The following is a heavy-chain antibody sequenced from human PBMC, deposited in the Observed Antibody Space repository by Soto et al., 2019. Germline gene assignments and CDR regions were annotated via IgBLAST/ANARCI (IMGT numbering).Heavy chain of an antibody. Sequence: EVQVLESGGGLVQPGGSLRLSCAASGFTFSNYGMNWARQAPGKGLEWVSGIRSDGDTTYNSDSVKGRFTVSRDTSKNTVYLQMNSLRAEDTAVYYCAKGKGVGATPDGANCWGQGTLVTVSS. CDR1: GFTFSNYG. CDR3: AKGKGVGATPDGANC. D-gene: IGHD1-26*01. J-gene: IGHJ4*02. V-gene: IGHV3-23*01. CDR2: IRSDGDTT.